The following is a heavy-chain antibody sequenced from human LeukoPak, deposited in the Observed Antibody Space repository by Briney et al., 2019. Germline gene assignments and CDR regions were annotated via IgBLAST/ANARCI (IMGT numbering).Heavy chain of an antibody. J-gene: IGHJ4*02. CDR2: IYYSGSI. D-gene: IGHD3-16*02. V-gene: IGHV4-30-4*01. CDR1: GGSISSGDSY. Sequence: SETLSLACTVSGGSISSGDSYWTWIRQPPGKGLEWIGNIYYSGSIDHNPSLKSRVIISVDTSKNQFSLKLSSVTAADTALYYCARHNNYDYIWGSYRPTGGFDYWGQGTLVTVSS. CDR3: ARHNNYDYIWGSYRPTGGFDY.